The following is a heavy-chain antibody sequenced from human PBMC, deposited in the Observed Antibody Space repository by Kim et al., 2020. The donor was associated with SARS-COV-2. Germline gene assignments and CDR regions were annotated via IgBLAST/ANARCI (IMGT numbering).Heavy chain of an antibody. CDR2: MNPISGNT. D-gene: IGHD2-15*01. J-gene: IGHJ4*02. CDR3: ARGRTAFICSGGSCKDDY. V-gene: IGHV1-8*01. CDR1: GYTFTSYD. Sequence: ASVKVSCKASGYTFTSYDINWVRQATGQGLEWMGWMNPISGNTGYAQKFQGRVTMTRNTSISTAYMELSSLRSEDTAVYYCARGRTAFICSGGSCKDDYWGQGTLVTVSS.